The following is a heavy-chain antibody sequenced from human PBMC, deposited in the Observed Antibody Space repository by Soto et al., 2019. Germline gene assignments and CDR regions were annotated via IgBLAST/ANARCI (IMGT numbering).Heavy chain of an antibody. CDR3: ARAISGNQWIYYSDN. J-gene: IGHJ4*02. CDR1: GFIFSNYD. D-gene: IGHD5-12*01. CDR2: ISGSGATT. Sequence: EVQLLESGGGLVQPGGSLRLSCAASGFIFSNYDMSWVRQAPGKGLEWVSGISGSGATTHYAEAVKGRFTVARDNAKNTLYLEMNSLRAEDTAVYDCARAISGNQWIYYSDNGGQGNLGTVSS. V-gene: IGHV3-23*01.